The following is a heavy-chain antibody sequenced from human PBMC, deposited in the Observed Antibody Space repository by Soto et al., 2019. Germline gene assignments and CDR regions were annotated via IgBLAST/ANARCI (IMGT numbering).Heavy chain of an antibody. J-gene: IGHJ3*01. CDR2: ISWNSDYI. CDR1: GFAFDDYA. V-gene: IGHV3-9*01. D-gene: IGHD3-22*01. CDR3: VKEYYAVSGGLGGLHAFDF. Sequence: DVQLVESGGGLVQPGRSLRLSCAASGFAFDDYAMHWVRQPPGKGLEWVSRISWNSDYIAYGDSVKGRFTVSRDNAKNSLFLLMDSLRAEDTALYYCVKEYYAVSGGLGGLHAFDFWGQGTVVNVSS.